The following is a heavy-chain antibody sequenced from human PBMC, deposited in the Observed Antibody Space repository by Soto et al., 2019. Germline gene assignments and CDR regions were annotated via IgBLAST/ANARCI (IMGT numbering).Heavy chain of an antibody. CDR1: GGSISSNY. V-gene: IGHV4-59*01. D-gene: IGHD6-13*01. CDR3: ARYRREAVAGYTLDN. CDR2: VYNSGST. Sequence: PSETLSLTCTVSGGSISSNYWTWIRQPPGKGLEWIGYVYNSGSTNYNPSLTSRVTISEDTSKSQFSLKVNSMTAADTAVYYCARYRREAVAGYTLDNWGQGILVTGSS. J-gene: IGHJ4*02.